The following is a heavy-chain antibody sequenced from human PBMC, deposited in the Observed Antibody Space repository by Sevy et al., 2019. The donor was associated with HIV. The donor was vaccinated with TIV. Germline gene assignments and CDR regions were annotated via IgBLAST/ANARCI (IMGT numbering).Heavy chain of an antibody. CDR2: ISYDGSNK. CDR3: ARVKSGGSADY. Sequence: WGSLRLSCAASGFTFSSYAMHWVRQAPGKGLEWVAVISYDGSNKYYADSVKGRFTISRDNSKNTLYLQMNSLRAEDTAVYYCARVKSGGSADYWGQGTLVTVSS. V-gene: IGHV3-30*04. J-gene: IGHJ4*02. D-gene: IGHD2-15*01. CDR1: GFTFSSYA.